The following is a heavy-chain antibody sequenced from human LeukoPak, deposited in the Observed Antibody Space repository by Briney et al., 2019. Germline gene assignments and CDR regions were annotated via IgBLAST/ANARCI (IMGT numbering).Heavy chain of an antibody. Sequence: PSQTLSLTCTVSGGSIRSGGYYWSWIRQHPGKGLEWIGNIYYSGNTSYNPSLKSRVTISVDTSKNQFSLKLSSVTAADTAVNYCARGPAAVGSVGVDYWGQGTLVTVSS. CDR1: GGSIRSGGYY. J-gene: IGHJ4*02. CDR2: IYYSGNT. V-gene: IGHV4-31*03. D-gene: IGHD2-15*01. CDR3: ARGPAAVGSVGVDY.